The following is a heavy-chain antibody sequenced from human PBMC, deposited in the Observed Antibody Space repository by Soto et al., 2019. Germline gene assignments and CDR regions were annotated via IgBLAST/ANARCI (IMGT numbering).Heavy chain of an antibody. J-gene: IGHJ6*03. CDR2: IYYSGST. CDR1: GGSISSGGYY. Sequence: SETLSLTCTVSGGSISSGGYYWSWIRQHPGKGMEWIGYIYYSGSTYYNPSLKSRVTISVDTSKNQFSLKLSSVTAADTAVYYCARRQQNYNYYMDVWGTGTTVTVSS. CDR3: ARRQQNYNYYMDV. V-gene: IGHV4-31*03.